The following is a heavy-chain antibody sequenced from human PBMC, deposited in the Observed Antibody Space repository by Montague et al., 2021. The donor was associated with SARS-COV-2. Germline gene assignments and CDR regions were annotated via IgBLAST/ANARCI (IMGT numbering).Heavy chain of an antibody. J-gene: IGHJ4*02. CDR3: AKDPVPVAGRYFDY. Sequence: SLRLSCAASGFTFNNYAMNWVRQAPGKGLEWVSVIASGGRSTFYADSVKGRFTISRDNSKDTLYLQMYSLRPEDTAIYYCAKDPVPVAGRYFDYCGQGTLVTVSS. CDR2: IASGGRST. D-gene: IGHD6-19*01. CDR1: GFTFNNYA. V-gene: IGHV3-23*03.